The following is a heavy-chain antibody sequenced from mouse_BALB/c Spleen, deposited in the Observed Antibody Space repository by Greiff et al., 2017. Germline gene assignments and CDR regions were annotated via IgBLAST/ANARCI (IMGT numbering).Heavy chain of an antibody. CDR3: ARSKIQIYYDYDYYAMDY. Sequence: QVQLQQSGAELARPGASVKLSCKASGYTFTSYWMQWVKQRPGQGLEWIGAIYPGDGDTRYTQKFKGKATLTADKSSSTAYMQLSSLASEDSAVYYCARSKIQIYYDYDYYAMDYWGQGTSVTVSS. CDR2: IYPGDGDT. D-gene: IGHD2-4*01. V-gene: IGHV1-87*01. J-gene: IGHJ4*01. CDR1: GYTFTSYW.